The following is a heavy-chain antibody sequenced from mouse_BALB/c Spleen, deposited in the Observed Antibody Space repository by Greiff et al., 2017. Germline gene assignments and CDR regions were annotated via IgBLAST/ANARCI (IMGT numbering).Heavy chain of an antibody. Sequence: QVQLKESGPGLVQPSQSLSITCTVSGFSLTSYGVHWVRQSPGKGLEWLGVIWSGGSTDYNAAFISRLSISKDNSKSQVFFKMNSLQANDTAIYYCARKEYDSWFAYWGQGTLVTVSA. CDR2: IWSGGST. V-gene: IGHV2-2*02. CDR3: ARKEYDSWFAY. D-gene: IGHD2-4*01. CDR1: GFSLTSYG. J-gene: IGHJ3*01.